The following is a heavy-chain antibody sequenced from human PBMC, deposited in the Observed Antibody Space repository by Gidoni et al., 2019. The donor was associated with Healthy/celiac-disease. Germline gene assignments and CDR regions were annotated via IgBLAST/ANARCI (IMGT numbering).Heavy chain of an antibody. V-gene: IGHV3-21*01. J-gene: IGHJ4*02. CDR3: ARDQPGPYYGSGSYYDY. Sequence: EVQLVESGGGLVKPGGSLRLSCAASGFPFSSYSMNWVRKAPGKGLEWVSSISSSSSYIYYADSVKGRFTISRDNAKNSLYLQMNSLRAEDTAVYYCARDQPGPYYGSGSYYDYWGQGTLVTVSS. D-gene: IGHD3-10*01. CDR1: GFPFSSYS. CDR2: ISSSSSYI.